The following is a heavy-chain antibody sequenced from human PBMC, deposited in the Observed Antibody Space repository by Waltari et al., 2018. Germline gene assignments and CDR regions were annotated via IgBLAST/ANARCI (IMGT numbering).Heavy chain of an antibody. D-gene: IGHD1-26*01. CDR3: ARDRSGSYYFQH. CDR1: GGSISSYY. Sequence: QVQLQESGPGLVKPSETLSLTCTVSGGSISSYYWSWIRQPPGKGLEWIGYIYYSGSTYYADSVKGRFTISRDNSKNTLYLQMNSLRAEDTAVYYCARDRSGSYYFQHWGQGTLVTVSS. CDR2: IYYSGST. J-gene: IGHJ1*01. V-gene: IGHV4-59*12.